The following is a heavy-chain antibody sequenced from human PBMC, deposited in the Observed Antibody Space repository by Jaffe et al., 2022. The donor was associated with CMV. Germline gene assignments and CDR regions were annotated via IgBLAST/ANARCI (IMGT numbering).Heavy chain of an antibody. Sequence: QVQLQESGPGLVKPSETLSLTCTVSGGSISSYYWSWIRQPPGKGLEWIGYIYYSGSTNYNPSLKSRVTISVDTSKNQFSLKLSSVTAADTAVYYCARLGKYSSSEHYYYYYMDVWGKGTTVTVSS. D-gene: IGHD6-6*01. CDR3: ARLGKYSSSEHYYYYYMDV. CDR1: GGSISSYY. CDR2: IYYSGST. V-gene: IGHV4-59*08. J-gene: IGHJ6*03.